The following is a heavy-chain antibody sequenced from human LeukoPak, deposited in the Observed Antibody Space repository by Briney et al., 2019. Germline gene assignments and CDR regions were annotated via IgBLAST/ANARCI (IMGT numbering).Heavy chain of an antibody. V-gene: IGHV3-11*04. CDR3: ATCSDSTSECAFDV. CDR2: ISNDGETI. Sequence: GGSLRLSCGASGFTFRGYYMDWIRQAPGKGLEWLSYISNDGETIYYADSVRGRFTISRDNAANSLYLQMNNLRAEDTAVYYCATCSDSTSECAFDVWGQGTMVTVSS. J-gene: IGHJ3*01. D-gene: IGHD2-15*01. CDR1: GFTFRGYY.